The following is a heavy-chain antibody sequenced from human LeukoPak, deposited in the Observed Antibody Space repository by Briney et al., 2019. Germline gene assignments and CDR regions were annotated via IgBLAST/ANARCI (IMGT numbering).Heavy chain of an antibody. CDR3: ARLGDSSGPPFDY. V-gene: IGHV4-59*08. J-gene: IGHJ4*02. CDR2: IYYSGST. Sequence: SETLSLTCTVSGGSISSYYWSWIRQPPGKGLEWIGYIYYSGSTNYNPSLKSRVTISVDTSKNQFSLKLSSVTAADTAVYYCARLGDSSGPPFDYWGQGTLVTVSS. CDR1: GGSISSYY. D-gene: IGHD6-19*01.